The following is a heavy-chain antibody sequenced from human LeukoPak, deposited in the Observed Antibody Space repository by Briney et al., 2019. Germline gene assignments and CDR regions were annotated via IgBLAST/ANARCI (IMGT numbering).Heavy chain of an antibody. Sequence: ASVKVSCKTSGYTFTGHYIYWVRQAPGQGLEWMGWINPNSRDTHYARKFQGRVTITADKSTSTAYMELSSLRSEDTAVYYCARVLAAAGSYYYYGMDVWGQGTTVTVSS. CDR3: ARVLAAAGSYYYYGMDV. D-gene: IGHD6-13*01. V-gene: IGHV1-2*02. CDR1: GYTFTGHY. J-gene: IGHJ6*02. CDR2: INPNSRDT.